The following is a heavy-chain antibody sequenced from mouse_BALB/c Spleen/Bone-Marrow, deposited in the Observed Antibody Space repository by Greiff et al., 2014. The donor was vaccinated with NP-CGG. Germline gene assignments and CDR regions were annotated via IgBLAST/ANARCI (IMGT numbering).Heavy chain of an antibody. V-gene: IGHV1-20*02. J-gene: IGHJ2*01. CDR2: INPYNGDT. CDR3: ASSFITTAYYFDY. D-gene: IGHD1-2*01. Sequence: DVQLQESGPKLVKPGASVKISCKASGYSFTGYFMNWVMQGHGKSLEWIGRINPYNGDTFYNQKFKGKATLTVDKSSSTAHMELRSLASEDSAVYYCASSFITTAYYFDYWGQGTTLTVSS. CDR1: GYSFTGYF.